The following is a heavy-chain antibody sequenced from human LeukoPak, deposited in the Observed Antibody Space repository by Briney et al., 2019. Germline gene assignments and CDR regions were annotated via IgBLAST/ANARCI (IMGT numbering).Heavy chain of an antibody. CDR3: ARHPPRGNTGLAFDF. Sequence: SETVSLTCTVSGGSISSYYWSWIRQPPGKELEWIGYIYYTGTTHYNPSLTSRVRISLDTSKNQFSLELRSVTAADTAVYYCARHPPRGNTGLAFDFWGRGTLVTVSS. D-gene: IGHD1-14*01. CDR2: IYYTGTT. V-gene: IGHV4-59*08. CDR1: GGSISSYY. J-gene: IGHJ4*02.